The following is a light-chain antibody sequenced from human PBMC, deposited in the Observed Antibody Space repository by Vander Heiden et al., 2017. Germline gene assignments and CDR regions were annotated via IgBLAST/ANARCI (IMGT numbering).Light chain of an antibody. CDR3: QQRRNWPLT. J-gene: IGKJ4*01. CDR1: PSVSSF. Sequence: EIVLTQSSATLSLSPREGATLPCRASPSVSSFLAWYQQKPGQAPRLLIYDASSRASGIPARFSGSGSGTDFTLTISSLEPEDFAVYYCQQRRNWPLTFGGGTKVEIK. V-gene: IGKV3-11*01. CDR2: DAS.